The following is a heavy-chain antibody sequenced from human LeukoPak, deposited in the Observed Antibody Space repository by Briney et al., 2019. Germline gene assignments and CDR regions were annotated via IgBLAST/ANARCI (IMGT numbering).Heavy chain of an antibody. D-gene: IGHD6-13*01. J-gene: IGHJ4*02. V-gene: IGHV4-39*01. CDR2: IYYSGST. CDR3: ARYPMAAAGTLFDY. Sequence: PSETLSLTCTVSGGSISSSSYYWGWIRQPPGKGLEWIGSIYYSGSTYYNPSLKSRVTISVDTSKNQFSLKLSSVTAADTAVYYCARYPMAAAGTLFDYWGQGTLVTVSS. CDR1: GGSISSSSYY.